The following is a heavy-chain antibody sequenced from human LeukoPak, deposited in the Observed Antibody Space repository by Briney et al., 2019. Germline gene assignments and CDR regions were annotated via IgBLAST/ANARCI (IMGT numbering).Heavy chain of an antibody. D-gene: IGHD3-3*01. J-gene: IGHJ4*02. CDR1: GFAFDEYS. Sequence: PGGSLRLSCAASGFAFDEYSMQWVRQAPGKGLEWVSVIEWNGGRTYYTHSVKRRFTISRDNNKKSLYLQMNSMRTEDTAFYYWGKDIESYDFWSGYEYRGQGTLVTVSS. V-gene: IGHV3-43*01. CDR3: GKDIESYDFWSGYEY. CDR2: IEWNGGRT.